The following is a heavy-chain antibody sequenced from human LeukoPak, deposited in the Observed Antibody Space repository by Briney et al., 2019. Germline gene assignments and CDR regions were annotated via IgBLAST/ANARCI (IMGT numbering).Heavy chain of an antibody. CDR1: GFTFSSYG. Sequence: GGSLRLSCAASGFTFSSYGMHWVRQAPGKGLEWVAFIRYDGSNKYYADSVKGRFTISRDNSKNTLYLQMNSLRAEDTAVYYCAKDYRAVRGYSYGYPNYYYYYYMDVWGKGTTVTISS. D-gene: IGHD5-18*01. J-gene: IGHJ6*03. V-gene: IGHV3-30*02. CDR2: IRYDGSNK. CDR3: AKDYRAVRGYSYGYPNYYYYYYMDV.